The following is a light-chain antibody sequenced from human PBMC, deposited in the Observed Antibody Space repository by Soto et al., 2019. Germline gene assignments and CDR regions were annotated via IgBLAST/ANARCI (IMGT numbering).Light chain of an antibody. CDR2: EVS. CDR1: SSDVGGYNY. Sequence: QSALTQPPSASGSPGQSVTISCPGTSSDVGGYNYVSWYQQHPGKAPKVMVSEVSKRPSGVPDRFSGSKSGNTASLTVSGLQAEDEADYYCSSYAGSNNWVFGGGTKLTVL. CDR3: SSYAGSNNWV. J-gene: IGLJ3*02. V-gene: IGLV2-8*01.